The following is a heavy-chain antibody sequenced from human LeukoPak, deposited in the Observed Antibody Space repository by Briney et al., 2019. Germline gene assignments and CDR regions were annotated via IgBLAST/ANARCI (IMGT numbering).Heavy chain of an antibody. V-gene: IGHV1-2*06. D-gene: IGHD1-26*01. J-gene: IGHJ4*02. CDR2: INPSSGDT. CDR1: AYTFTDYY. Sequence: ASVTVSCKASAYTFTDYYVHWVRQAPGQGLEWMGRINPSSGDTNYAQNFQGRATMTRDTSISTAYMELSRLRPDDTAVYYCATTSGYFYYWGQGTLVTVSS. CDR3: ATTSGYFYY.